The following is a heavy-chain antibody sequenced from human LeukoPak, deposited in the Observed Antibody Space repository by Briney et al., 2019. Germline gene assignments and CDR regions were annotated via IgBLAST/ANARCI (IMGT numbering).Heavy chain of an antibody. Sequence: GGSLRLSCAASGFTFSSYWMSWVRQAPGKGLEWVANIKQDGSEKYYVDSVKGRFTISRDNAKNSLYLQMNSLRAEDTAVYYCARDRTPHSSWFNYYYYYYMDVWGKGTTVTVSS. CDR3: ARDRTPHSSWFNYYYYYYMDV. CDR2: IKQDGSEK. D-gene: IGHD6-13*01. V-gene: IGHV3-7*01. J-gene: IGHJ6*03. CDR1: GFTFSSYW.